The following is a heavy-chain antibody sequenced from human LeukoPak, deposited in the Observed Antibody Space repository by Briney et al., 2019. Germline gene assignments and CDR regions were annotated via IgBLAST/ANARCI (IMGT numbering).Heavy chain of an antibody. Sequence: LEALSLTCSVSGGSISSYYWRWLRQPAGKGLEWVGYIYYSGNTYYNPSLKSRVTISVATSKNQFSLKVNSVTAADTAVYYCARTMPLDPFDLWGQGTLGTVSP. CDR1: GGSISSYY. V-gene: IGHV4-59*01. CDR3: ARTMPLDPFDL. D-gene: IGHD2-2*01. J-gene: IGHJ3*01. CDR2: IYYSGNT.